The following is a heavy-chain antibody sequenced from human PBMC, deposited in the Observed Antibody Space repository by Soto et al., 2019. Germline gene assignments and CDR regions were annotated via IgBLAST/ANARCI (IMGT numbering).Heavy chain of an antibody. D-gene: IGHD2-2*01. CDR1: GFTFRSYS. CDR3: ARAPRLVPAYRAGVSDP. J-gene: IGHJ5*02. V-gene: IGHV3-33*08. Sequence: GGSLRLSCAASGFTFRSYSMNSVRQARGKALEWVAVVWYEGSNPDYADSVQGRFRISRDNGKNTLFLQMNSLRPEETAASYCARAPRLVPAYRAGVSDPWGRGIMVTVSS. CDR2: VWYEGSNP.